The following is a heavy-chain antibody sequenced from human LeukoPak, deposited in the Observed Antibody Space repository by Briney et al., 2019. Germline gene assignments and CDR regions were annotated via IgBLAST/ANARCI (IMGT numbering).Heavy chain of an antibody. CDR1: GYTFTGYY. CDR2: INPNSGGT. CDR3: ARGGRWLQFGARSDDWFDP. V-gene: IGHV1-2*02. Sequence: GASVKVSCKASGYTFTGYYMHWVRQAPGQGLEWMGWINPNSGGTNYAQKFQGRVTMTRDTSISTAYMELSRLRSDDTAVYYCARGGRWLQFGARSDDWFDPWGQGTLVTVSS. J-gene: IGHJ5*02. D-gene: IGHD5-24*01.